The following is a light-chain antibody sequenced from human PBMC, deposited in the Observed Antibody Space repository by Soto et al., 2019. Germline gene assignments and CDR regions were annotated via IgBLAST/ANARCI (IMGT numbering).Light chain of an antibody. V-gene: IGLV2-14*01. J-gene: IGLJ1*01. CDR3: SSYSSTTLV. CDR1: SSDVGGHDY. Sequence: QSALTQPASVSGSPGQSITISCTGTSSDVGGHDYVSWYQQHPGKAHKLIIYEVRNRPSGVSNRFSGSKSGNTASLTISGLQAEDEADYYCSSYSSTTLVFGTGTKVTVL. CDR2: EVR.